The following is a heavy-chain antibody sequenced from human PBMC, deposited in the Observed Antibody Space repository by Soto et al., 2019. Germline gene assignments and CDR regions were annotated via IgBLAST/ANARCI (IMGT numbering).Heavy chain of an antibody. CDR2: FSLSGTT. D-gene: IGHD2-21*01. J-gene: IGHJ4*02. V-gene: IGHV4-4*07. CDR3: ARGMTTYGAPAWYYFDP. CDR1: GASITGTSY. Sequence: PSETLSLTCTVSGASITGTSYWSWIRQPAGKGLEWIGRFSLSGTTNYNPSLRSRVTMSADVSKNQFSLRLTSVTAADTALYYCARGMTTYGAPAWYYFDPWGQGTLVTVSS.